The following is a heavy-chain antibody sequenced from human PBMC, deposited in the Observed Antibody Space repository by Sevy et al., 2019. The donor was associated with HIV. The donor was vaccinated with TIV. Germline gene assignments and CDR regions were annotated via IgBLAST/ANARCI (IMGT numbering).Heavy chain of an antibody. CDR3: ARVDIVATTPYYYGMDV. D-gene: IGHD5-12*01. Sequence: GGSLRLSCAASRFTFSDYYMSWIRQAPGKGLEWVSYISSSGSTIYYSDSVKGRFTISRDNAKNSLYLRMNSLRAEDTAVYYCARVDIVATTPYYYGMDVWGHGTTVTVSS. V-gene: IGHV3-11*01. J-gene: IGHJ6*02. CDR1: RFTFSDYY. CDR2: ISSSGSTI.